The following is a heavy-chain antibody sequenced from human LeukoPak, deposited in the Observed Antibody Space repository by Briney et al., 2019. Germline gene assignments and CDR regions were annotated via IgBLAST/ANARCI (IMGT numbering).Heavy chain of an antibody. Sequence: GGSLRLSCAASGFTFSTYTMNWGRQAPGKGLEWVSAISGAGSGTYYADFVKGRFSISRDNSKNTLYLQMNSLRAEDTAAYYCAKGTERYREVSSFDSWGQGTLVTVSS. V-gene: IGHV3-23*01. J-gene: IGHJ4*02. CDR2: ISGAGSGT. CDR3: AKGTERYREVSSFDS. CDR1: GFTFSTYT. D-gene: IGHD3-10*01.